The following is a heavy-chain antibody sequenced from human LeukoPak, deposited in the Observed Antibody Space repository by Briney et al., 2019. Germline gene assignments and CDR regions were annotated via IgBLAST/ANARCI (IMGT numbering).Heavy chain of an antibody. CDR1: GGSISSYY. CDR3: ARGKGKSRGYCSGGSCYPPDY. D-gene: IGHD2-15*01. J-gene: IGHJ4*02. Sequence: SETLSLTCTVSGGSISSYYWSWIRQPAGKGLEWIGRIYTSGSTNYNPSLKSRVTMSVDASKNQFSLKLSSVTAADTAVYYCARGKGKSRGYCSGGSCYPPDYWGQGTLVTVSS. CDR2: IYTSGST. V-gene: IGHV4-4*07.